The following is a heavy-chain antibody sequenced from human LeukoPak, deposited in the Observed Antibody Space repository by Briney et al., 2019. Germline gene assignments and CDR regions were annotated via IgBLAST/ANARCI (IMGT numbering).Heavy chain of an antibody. CDR2: INHSGST. CDR3: ARVPYCSSTSCYPYYFDY. V-gene: IGHV4-34*01. CDR1: GGSFSGYY. D-gene: IGHD2-2*01. Sequence: SETLSLTCAVYGGSFSGYYWSWIRQPPGKGLEWLGEINHSGSTNYNPSLKSRVTISVDTSKNQFSLKLSSVTAADTAVYYCARVPYCSSTSCYPYYFDYWGQGTLVTVSS. J-gene: IGHJ4*02.